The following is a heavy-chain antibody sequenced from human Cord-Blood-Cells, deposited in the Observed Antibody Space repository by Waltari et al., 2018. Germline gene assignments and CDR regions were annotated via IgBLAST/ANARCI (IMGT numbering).Heavy chain of an antibody. V-gene: IGHV4-39*01. CDR2: IYYSGST. CDR1: GGSISSSSYY. D-gene: IGHD7-27*01. Sequence: QLQLQESGPGLVKPSETLSLTCTVPGGSISSSSYYWGCIRQPPGKGLEWTGCIYYSGSTYYNPSLKSRVTISVDTSKNQFSLKLSSVTAADTAVYYCARPTTGDDFKFDYWGQGTLVTVSS. J-gene: IGHJ4*02. CDR3: ARPTTGDDFKFDY.